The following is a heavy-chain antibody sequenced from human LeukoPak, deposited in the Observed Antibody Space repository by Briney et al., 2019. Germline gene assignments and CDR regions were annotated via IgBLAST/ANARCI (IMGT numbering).Heavy chain of an antibody. D-gene: IGHD3-22*01. V-gene: IGHV3-7*01. J-gene: IGHJ4*02. CDR3: ARIPRNYYDSSGHFDY. CDR2: IKQDGSEK. CDR1: GFTFSSYW. Sequence: GGSLRLSCAASGFTFSSYWMSWVRQAPGKGLVWVANIKQDGSEKYYVDSVKGRFTISRDNAKNSPYLQMNSLRAEDTAVYYCARIPRNYYDSSGHFDYWGQGTLVTVSS.